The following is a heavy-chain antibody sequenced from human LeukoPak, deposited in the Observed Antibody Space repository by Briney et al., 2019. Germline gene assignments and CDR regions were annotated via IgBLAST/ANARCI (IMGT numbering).Heavy chain of an antibody. CDR1: GFTFRSYA. CDR2: IAYDGTNE. Sequence: GRSLRLSCAASGFTFRSYAMHWVRQAPGKGLEWVAVIAYDGTNEYYADSVKGRFTISRDNSKNTLYLEVISLTAEDTAVYYCAKDDAWLRFGEWSQGTLVTVSS. CDR3: AKDDAWLRFGE. V-gene: IGHV3-30*04. J-gene: IGHJ4*02. D-gene: IGHD3-10*01.